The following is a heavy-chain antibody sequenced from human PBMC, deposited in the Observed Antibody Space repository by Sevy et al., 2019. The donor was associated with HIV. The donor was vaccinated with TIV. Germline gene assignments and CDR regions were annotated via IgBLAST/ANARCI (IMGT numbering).Heavy chain of an antibody. CDR3: GGVVDPAGMAPSSYGGEV. D-gene: IGHD2-15*01. CDR2: INPKSGGT. V-gene: IGHV1-2*02. CDR1: GYTFTDYY. J-gene: IGHJ6*02. Sequence: ASVKVSCKASGYTFTDYYIHWVRQAPGQGLEWMGWINPKSGGTNYAQKFHGRVTMTRDTSISTAYMELSRLRSDDTAGYYCGGVVDPAGMAPSSYGGEVWGPGPRSPSP.